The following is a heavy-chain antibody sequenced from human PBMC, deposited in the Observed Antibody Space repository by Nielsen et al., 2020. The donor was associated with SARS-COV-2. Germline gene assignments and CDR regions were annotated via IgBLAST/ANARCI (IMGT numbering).Heavy chain of an antibody. D-gene: IGHD2-2*01. CDR1: GGSISSGGYY. CDR3: ARGGLDCSSTSCYDGYYYYYGMDV. Sequence: SETLSLTCTVSGGSISSGGYYWSWIRQHPGKGLEWIGYIYYSGSTYYNPSLKSRVTISVDTSKNQFSLKLSSVTAADTAVYYCARGGLDCSSTSCYDGYYYYYGMDVWGQGTTVTVSS. V-gene: IGHV4-31*03. CDR2: IYYSGST. J-gene: IGHJ6*02.